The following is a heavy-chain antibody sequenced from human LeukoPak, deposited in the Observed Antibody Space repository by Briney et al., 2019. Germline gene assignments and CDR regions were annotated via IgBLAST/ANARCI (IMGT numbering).Heavy chain of an antibody. CDR2: IYSSGST. D-gene: IGHD6-13*01. J-gene: IGHJ2*01. V-gene: IGHV4-59*01. CDR1: GASINSYY. CDR3: ARVYYSNSYDYWYFDL. Sequence: PSETLSLTCTVSGASINSYYWSWIRQPPGKGLEWIGYIYSSGSTNYNPSLKSRVTISVDTSKNQFSLKLTSMTAADTAVYYCARVYYSNSYDYWYFDLWGRGTLVTVSS.